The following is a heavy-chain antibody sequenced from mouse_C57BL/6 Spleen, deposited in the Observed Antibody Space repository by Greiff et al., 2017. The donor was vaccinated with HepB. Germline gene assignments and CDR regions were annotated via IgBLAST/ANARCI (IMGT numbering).Heavy chain of an antibody. V-gene: IGHV5-17*01. J-gene: IGHJ1*03. CDR2: ISSGSSTI. CDR1: GFTFSDYG. D-gene: IGHD1-1*01. CDR3: ARPDYYGSSDWYFDV. Sequence: EVNVVESGGGLVKPGGSLKLSCAASGFTFSDYGMHWVRQAPEKGLEWVAYISSGSSTIYYADTVKGRFTISRDNAKNTLFLQMTSLRSEDTAMYYCARPDYYGSSDWYFDVWGTGTTVTVSS.